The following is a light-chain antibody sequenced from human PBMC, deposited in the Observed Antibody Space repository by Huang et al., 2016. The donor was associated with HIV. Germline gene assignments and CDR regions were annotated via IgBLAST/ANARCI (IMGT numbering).Light chain of an antibody. V-gene: IGKV1-5*03. CDR1: QNISDW. CDR2: LSS. CDR3: QHYSTHLYT. Sequence: DIQMTQSPSTLSTSVGDRVHIPCRARQNISDWLAWYQLRPGQAPKLLIYLSSTLGTGSPSRFSGSGSGTGFTLTISSLQPDDFATYFCQHYSTHLYTFGQGTRL. J-gene: IGKJ2*01.